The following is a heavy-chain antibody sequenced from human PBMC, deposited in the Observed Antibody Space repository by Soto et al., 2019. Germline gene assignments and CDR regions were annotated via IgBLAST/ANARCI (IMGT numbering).Heavy chain of an antibody. V-gene: IGHV3-30*18. CDR3: AKVELGGWLGAFDM. CDR1: GFTFSSYG. Sequence: QVQLVESGGGVVQPGRSLRLSCAASGFTFSSYGMHWVRQAPGKGLEWVAVISYDGSNKYYEDSVKGRFTNSRDNSKNTLYLQMNSPRAEATEVYYCAKVELGGWLGAFDMWAQGTMVPVSS. J-gene: IGHJ3*02. D-gene: IGHD6-19*01. CDR2: ISYDGSNK.